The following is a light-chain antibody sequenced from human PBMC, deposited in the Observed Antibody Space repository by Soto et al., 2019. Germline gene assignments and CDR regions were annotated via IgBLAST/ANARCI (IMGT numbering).Light chain of an antibody. V-gene: IGLV2-14*03. CDR3: SSYTTSNTRQIV. CDR1: SSDVGGYNY. CDR2: DVT. J-gene: IGLJ1*01. Sequence: QSELTQPASVSGFPGQSISISCTRTSSDVGGYNYVSWYQHHPGKAPKLIIYDVTNRPSGVSNPFSGSKSGNTASLTISGLQPEDEADYYCSSYTTSNTRQIVFGTGTKVTVL.